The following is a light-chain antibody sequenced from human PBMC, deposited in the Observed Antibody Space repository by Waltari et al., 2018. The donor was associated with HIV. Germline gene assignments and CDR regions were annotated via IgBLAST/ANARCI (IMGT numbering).Light chain of an antibody. J-gene: IGLJ3*02. CDR3: AAWDDSLNGWV. V-gene: IGLV1-44*01. CDR2: SNN. CDR1: RSNSGSNT. Sequence: QSVLTLPPSASGTPGQRVTLSSSGSRSNSGSNTVNWYQQLPGTAPKLLIYSNNQRPSGVPDRFSGSKSGTSASLAISGLQSEDEADYYCAAWDDSLNGWVFGGGTKLTVL.